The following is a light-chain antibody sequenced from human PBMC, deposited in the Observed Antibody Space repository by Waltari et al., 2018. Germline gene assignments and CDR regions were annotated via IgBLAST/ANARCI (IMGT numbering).Light chain of an antibody. Sequence: QSALTQPASVSGSLGQSITISCTGSGSEIDIYNLVSWCQQYPGKAPKLIIYEGDERPSGVSDRFSGSKSGNTASLTISGLQADDEAEYHCCSYAGGTTFLFGGGTKVTVL. V-gene: IGLV2-23*03. CDR2: EGD. CDR3: CSYAGGTTFL. J-gene: IGLJ2*01. CDR1: GSEIDIYNL.